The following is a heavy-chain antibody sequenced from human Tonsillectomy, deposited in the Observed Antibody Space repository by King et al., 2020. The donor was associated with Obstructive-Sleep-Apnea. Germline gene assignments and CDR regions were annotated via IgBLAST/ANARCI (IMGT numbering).Heavy chain of an antibody. J-gene: IGHJ4*02. CDR3: AKALLGIVGASVFDS. V-gene: IGHV3-23*04. Sequence: VQLVESGGGLVQPGGSLRLSCAASGFTFSSYAMSWVRQAPGKGLEWVSGISDRGGSTYYADSVKGRFTISRDNSKNTLYLQMNSLRAEETAVYYCAKALLGIVGASVFDSWGQGTLVTVSA. CDR1: GFTFSSYA. D-gene: IGHD1-26*01. CDR2: ISDRGGST.